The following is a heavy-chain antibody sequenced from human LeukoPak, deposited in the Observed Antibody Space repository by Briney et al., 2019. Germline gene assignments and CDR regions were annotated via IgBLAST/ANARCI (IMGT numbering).Heavy chain of an antibody. CDR1: GLTFSSYA. Sequence: GESLRLSCAAAGLTFSSYAMSWVRQAPGKGLEWVSSVNGSGYSAYYADSVKGRFTISRDNSKDTLFLQMSTLRVEDTAVYYCAKVVWYSSGSFFHHWAQGTLVTVSS. J-gene: IGHJ1*01. CDR3: AKVVWYSSGSFFHH. D-gene: IGHD6-19*01. CDR2: VNGSGYSA. V-gene: IGHV3-23*01.